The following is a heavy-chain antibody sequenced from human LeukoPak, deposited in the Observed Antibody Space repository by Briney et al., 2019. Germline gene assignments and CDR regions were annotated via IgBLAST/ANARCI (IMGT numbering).Heavy chain of an antibody. J-gene: IGHJ4*02. CDR1: GFTFSNAW. V-gene: IGHV3-15*07. Sequence: GGSPRLSCAASGFTFSNAWMNWVRQAPGKGLEWVGRIKSKTDGGTTDYAAPVKGRFTISRDDSKNTLYLQMNSLKTEDTAVYYCSTTYYYDSSEGYWGQGTLVTVSS. D-gene: IGHD3-22*01. CDR2: IKSKTDGGTT. CDR3: STTYYYDSSEGY.